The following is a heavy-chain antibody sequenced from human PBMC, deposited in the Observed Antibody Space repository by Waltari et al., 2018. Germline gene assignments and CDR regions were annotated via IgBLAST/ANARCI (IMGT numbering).Heavy chain of an antibody. J-gene: IGHJ4*02. CDR2: ISYDGSNK. CDR1: GLTFSSYG. CDR3: AKGRRNELQGLSYFDS. Sequence: VQLLESGGGLVQPGGSLRLSCAASGLTFSSYGLHWVRQAPGKGLEWVAIISYDGSNKYYGDSVKGRFTISRDNSNNTLYLRMNSLRPEDTAVYYCAKGRRNELQGLSYFDSWGQGTLVTVSS. D-gene: IGHD1-7*01. V-gene: IGHV3-30*18.